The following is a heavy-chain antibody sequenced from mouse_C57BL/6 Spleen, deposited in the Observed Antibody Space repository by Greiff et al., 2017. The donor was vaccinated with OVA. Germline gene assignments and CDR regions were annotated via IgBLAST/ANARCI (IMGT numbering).Heavy chain of an antibody. V-gene: IGHV3-6*01. CDR3: ARDSYDYGRGWFAY. CDR2: ISYDGSN. Sequence: EVQLQQSGPGLVKPSQSLSLTCSVTGYSITSGYYWNWIRQFPGNKLEWMGYISYDGSNNYNPSLKNRISITRDTSKNQFFLKLNSVTTEDTATYYCARDSYDYGRGWFAYWGQGTLVTVSA. CDR1: GYSITSGYY. D-gene: IGHD2-4*01. J-gene: IGHJ3*01.